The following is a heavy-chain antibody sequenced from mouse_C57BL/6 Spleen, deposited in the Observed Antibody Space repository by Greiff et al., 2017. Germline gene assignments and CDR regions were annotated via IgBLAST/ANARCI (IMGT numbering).Heavy chain of an antibody. Sequence: QVQLQQSGAELARPGASVKMSCKASGYTFTSYTLHWVKQRPGQGLEWIGYINPSSGYTKYNQKFKDKATLTADKSSSTAYMQLSSLTSEDSAVYDCARISYYGSSPFAYWGQGTLVTVSA. V-gene: IGHV1-4*01. CDR2: INPSSGYT. J-gene: IGHJ3*01. CDR1: GYTFTSYT. CDR3: ARISYYGSSPFAY. D-gene: IGHD1-1*01.